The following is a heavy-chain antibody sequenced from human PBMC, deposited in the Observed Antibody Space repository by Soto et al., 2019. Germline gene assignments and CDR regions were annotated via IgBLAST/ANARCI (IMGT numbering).Heavy chain of an antibody. V-gene: IGHV1-24*01. Sequence: ASVKVSCKVSGYTLSELSMHWVRQAPGKGLEWMGGFDPEDGETIYAQKFQGRVTMTEDTSTDTAYMELSSLKSEDTAVYYCATDVRGYGMDVWGQGTMVTVSS. J-gene: IGHJ6*02. CDR3: ATDVRGYGMDV. CDR2: FDPEDGET. CDR1: GYTLSELS. D-gene: IGHD3-16*01.